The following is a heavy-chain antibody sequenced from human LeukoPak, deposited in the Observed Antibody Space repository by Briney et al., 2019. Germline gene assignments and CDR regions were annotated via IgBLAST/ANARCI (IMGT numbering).Heavy chain of an antibody. D-gene: IGHD3-16*02. J-gene: IGHJ4*02. V-gene: IGHV1-18*01. CDR1: GYTFSNYG. Sequence: ASVKVSCKASGYTFSNYGISWVRQAPGQGLEWMGWISVYNGDTKFEQKFQDRVTMTADTSTTTAYMELRSLRSDDTAVYYSARDQYDQVWGSHRPYFDYWGQGTLVTVSS. CDR3: ARDQYDQVWGSHRPYFDY. CDR2: ISVYNGDT.